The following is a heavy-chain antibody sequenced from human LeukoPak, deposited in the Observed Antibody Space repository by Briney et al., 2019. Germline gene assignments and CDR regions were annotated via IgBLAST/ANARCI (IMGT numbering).Heavy chain of an antibody. V-gene: IGHV3-33*01. D-gene: IGHD4-17*01. CDR1: GFXFSSYG. CDR2: IWYDGSNK. Sequence: GGSLRLSCVASGFXFSSYGIHWVRQAPGKGLEWVAVIWYDGSNKYYADSVKGRFTISRDNSKNTLYLQMNSLRAEDTAVYYCARDTYDDYVPLDYWGQGTLVTVSS. J-gene: IGHJ4*02. CDR3: ARDTYDDYVPLDY.